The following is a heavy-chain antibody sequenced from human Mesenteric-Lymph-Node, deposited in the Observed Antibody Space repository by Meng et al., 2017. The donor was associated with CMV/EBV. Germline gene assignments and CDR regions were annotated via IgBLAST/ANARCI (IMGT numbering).Heavy chain of an antibody. CDR1: GFTFSSYG. CDR3: ARGGRGYFDWLLTEYYYYYYGMDV. V-gene: IGHV3-30*02. Sequence: GESLKISCAASGFTFSSYGMNWVRQAPGKGLEWVAFIRYDGTNKYYAESVKGRFTISRDNSKNTLYLEMNSLRAEDTAVYYCARGGRGYFDWLLTEYYYYYYGMDVWGQGTTVTVSS. CDR2: IRYDGTNK. J-gene: IGHJ6*02. D-gene: IGHD3-9*01.